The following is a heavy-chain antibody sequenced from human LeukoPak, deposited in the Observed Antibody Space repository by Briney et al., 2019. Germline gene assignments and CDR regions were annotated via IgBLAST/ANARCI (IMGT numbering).Heavy chain of an antibody. D-gene: IGHD3-9*01. V-gene: IGHV1-24*01. Sequence: ASVKVSCKVSGYMFNELSMHWVRQGPGKGLEWMGGFDPEHGETVYAENFQGRVTLTEDTFTETAYMDLSSLRSEGTAVYYCATDTADKNDDFDIWGQGTMVTVSS. CDR2: FDPEHGET. CDR1: GYMFNELS. J-gene: IGHJ3*02. CDR3: ATDTADKNDDFDI.